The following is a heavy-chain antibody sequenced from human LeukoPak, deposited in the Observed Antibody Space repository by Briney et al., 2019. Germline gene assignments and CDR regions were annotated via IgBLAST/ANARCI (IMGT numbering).Heavy chain of an antibody. CDR3: AKHQRVVGKAGFDY. Sequence: GGSLRLSCEASGFTFSSYAMTWVRQAPGKGLEWVSVISGSGNNTYYADSVKGRFTISRDISKNTLYLQMNSLRAEDTAVYYCAKHQRVVGKAGFDYWGQGTLVSVSS. V-gene: IGHV3-23*01. CDR2: ISGSGNNT. D-gene: IGHD2-15*01. J-gene: IGHJ4*02. CDR1: GFTFSSYA.